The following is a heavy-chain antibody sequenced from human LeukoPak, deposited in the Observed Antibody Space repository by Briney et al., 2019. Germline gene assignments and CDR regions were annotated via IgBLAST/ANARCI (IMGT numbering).Heavy chain of an antibody. J-gene: IGHJ4*02. CDR2: MSGRGGST. CDR1: GFTFSSYA. Sequence: GGSLRLSCAASGFTFSSYAMSWVRQAPGKGLEWVSAMSGRGGSTYYAGSVKGRFTISRDNSKNTLYLQMNSLRAEDTAVYYCAKDPRYNWKPYTSFDYWGQGTLVTVSS. V-gene: IGHV3-23*01. CDR3: AKDPRYNWKPYTSFDY. D-gene: IGHD1-20*01.